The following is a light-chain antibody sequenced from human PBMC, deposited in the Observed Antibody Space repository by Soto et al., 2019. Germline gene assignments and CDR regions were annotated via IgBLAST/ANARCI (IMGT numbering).Light chain of an antibody. CDR2: GAS. V-gene: IGKV3-15*01. CDR3: QHYNNWPPWT. J-gene: IGKJ1*01. CDR1: QSVSRN. Sequence: EIVMTQSPATLSVSPGERATLSCRASQSVSRNLAWYQQKPGQAPRLLIYGASTRATGIPARISGSGSGTEFTLTISSLQSEDFAVYYCQHYNNWPPWTFGQGTKVLIK.